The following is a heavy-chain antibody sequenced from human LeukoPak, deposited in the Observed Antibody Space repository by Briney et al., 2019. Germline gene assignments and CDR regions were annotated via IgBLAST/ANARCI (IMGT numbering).Heavy chain of an antibody. CDR1: GGSITSGSYY. CDR3: ARDILDSNGYYYND. Sequence: SETLSLTCTVSGGSITSGSYYWGWIRQPPGKGLEWIGSIYYSGSPYYNPSLKGRVTISVDTSKNQFSLNLSSVTAADTAVYFCARDILDSNGYYYNDWGQGTLVTVSS. V-gene: IGHV4-39*07. D-gene: IGHD3-22*01. J-gene: IGHJ4*02. CDR2: IYYSGSP.